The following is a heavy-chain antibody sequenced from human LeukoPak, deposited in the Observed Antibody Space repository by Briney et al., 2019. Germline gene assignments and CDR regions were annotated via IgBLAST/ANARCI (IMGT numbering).Heavy chain of an antibody. Sequence: PSETLSLTCTVSGGSISSYYWSWIRQPPGKGLEWIGYIYYSGITNYNPSLKSRVTMSVDTSKNQFSLKLSSVTAADTAVYYCARRNQQQLVNWYDPCGQGTLVTVSS. V-gene: IGHV4-59*08. J-gene: IGHJ5*02. D-gene: IGHD6-13*01. CDR3: ARRNQQQLVNWYDP. CDR2: IYYSGIT. CDR1: GGSISSYY.